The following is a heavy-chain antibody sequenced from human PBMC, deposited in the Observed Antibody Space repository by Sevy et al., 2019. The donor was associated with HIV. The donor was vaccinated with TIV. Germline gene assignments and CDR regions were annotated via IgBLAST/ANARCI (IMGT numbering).Heavy chain of an antibody. D-gene: IGHD6-13*01. Sequence: SETLSLTCAVSGYSMTSGYFWGWIRQSPGKGLERIGSLYHSGTTYYSPSLKSRVTLSVDTSKNQFSLKVRSVTAADTAVYYCARVDSSGWSDYWGQGTLVTVSS. CDR3: ARVDSSGWSDY. J-gene: IGHJ4*02. CDR2: LYHSGTT. V-gene: IGHV4-38-2*01. CDR1: GYSMTSGYF.